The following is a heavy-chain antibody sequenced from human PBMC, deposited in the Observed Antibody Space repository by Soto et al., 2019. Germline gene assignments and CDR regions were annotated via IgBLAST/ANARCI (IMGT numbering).Heavy chain of an antibody. J-gene: IGHJ5*02. Sequence: GASVKVSCKASGYTFTSYGISWVQQAPGQGLEWMGWISAYNGNTNYAQKLQGRVTMTTDTSTSTAYMELRSLRSDDTAVYYCARGNEITIFGVVIDNWFDPWGQGTLVTVSS. CDR1: GYTFTSYG. CDR2: ISAYNGNT. D-gene: IGHD3-3*01. CDR3: ARGNEITIFGVVIDNWFDP. V-gene: IGHV1-18*01.